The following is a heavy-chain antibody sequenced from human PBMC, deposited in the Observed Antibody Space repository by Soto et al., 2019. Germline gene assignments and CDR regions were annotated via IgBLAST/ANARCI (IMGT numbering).Heavy chain of an antibody. J-gene: IGHJ5*02. Sequence: GASLKISCECSGYSFTSYCIGWVRQMPGKGLELMGIIFLGDSDTRYSPSFQGQVTISADRSISTAYLQWNSLNASDTAMYYWAGHPRYSKGGHWFDPWGQGTLVTVSS. D-gene: IGHD6-13*01. CDR2: IFLGDSDT. CDR1: GYSFTSYC. V-gene: IGHV5-51*01. CDR3: AGHPRYSKGGHWFDP.